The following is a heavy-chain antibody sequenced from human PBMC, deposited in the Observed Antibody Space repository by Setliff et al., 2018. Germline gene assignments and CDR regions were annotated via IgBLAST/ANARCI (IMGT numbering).Heavy chain of an antibody. CDR2: IYHSGST. CDR3: ARTCSGSGCYAGLES. V-gene: IGHV4-4*02. Sequence: PSETLSLTCAVSGGSISSSNWWSWVRQPPGKGLEWIGEIYHSGSTNYNPSLKSRVTISVDKSKNQFSRNVNSVIAADTAVYYCARTCSGSGCYAGLESWGQGTPVTVSS. D-gene: IGHD2-15*01. J-gene: IGHJ4*02. CDR1: GGSISSSNW.